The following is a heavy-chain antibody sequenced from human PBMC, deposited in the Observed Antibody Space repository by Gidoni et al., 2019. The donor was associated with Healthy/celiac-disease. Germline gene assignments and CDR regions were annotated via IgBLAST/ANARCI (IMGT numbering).Heavy chain of an antibody. Sequence: QLQLQESGPGLVKPSETLSLTCTVSGGSISSSSYSWGWIRQPPGKGLEWIGRIYYSGSTYYNPSLKSRVTISVDTSKNQFSLKLSSVTAADTAVYYCARNSSPGWFDPWGQGTLVTVSS. CDR3: ARNSSPGWFDP. V-gene: IGHV4-39*01. CDR2: IYYSGST. J-gene: IGHJ5*02. CDR1: GGSISSSSYS. D-gene: IGHD6-13*01.